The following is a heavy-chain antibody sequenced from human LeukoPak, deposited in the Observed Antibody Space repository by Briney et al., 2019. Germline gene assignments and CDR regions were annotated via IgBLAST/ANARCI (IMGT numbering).Heavy chain of an antibody. CDR2: INPSGGST. Sequence: ASVKVSCKASGYTFTSYYMHWVRQAPGQGLEWMGIINPSGGSTSYAQKFQGRVTMTRDTSTSTVYMELSSPRSEDTAVYYCAGGYSSGWYVHWGQGTLVTVSS. D-gene: IGHD6-19*01. V-gene: IGHV1-46*01. CDR1: GYTFTSYY. CDR3: AGGYSSGWYVH. J-gene: IGHJ4*02.